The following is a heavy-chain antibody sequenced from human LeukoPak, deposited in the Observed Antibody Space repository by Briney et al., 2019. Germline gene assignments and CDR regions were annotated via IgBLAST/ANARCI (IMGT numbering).Heavy chain of an antibody. J-gene: IGHJ4*02. V-gene: IGHV4-34*01. CDR3: ARGRLDGYYFDY. Sequence: SETLPLTCGVYGGSFSGYYWTWIRQPPGKGLEWIVEIHYSGATSYKPSLKSRVTISGDTSKNQVPLNLRSVTAADTAVYYCARGRLDGYYFDYWGQGALATVSS. D-gene: IGHD1-1*01. CDR1: GGSFSGYY. CDR2: IHYSGAT.